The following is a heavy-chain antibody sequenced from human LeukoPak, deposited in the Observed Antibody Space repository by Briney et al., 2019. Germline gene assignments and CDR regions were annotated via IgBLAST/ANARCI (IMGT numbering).Heavy chain of an antibody. Sequence: PSETLSLTCVVSGYSISSGYYWGWIRQPPGKGLEWIGSGYHSGSTYYNPSLKSPVTISVDTSKKQFSLKLSSVTAADTAVYYCARQAPMAPDFDYWGQGTLVTVSS. CDR1: GYSISSGYY. CDR2: GYHSGST. V-gene: IGHV4-38-2*01. CDR3: ARQAPMAPDFDY. D-gene: IGHD3-10*01. J-gene: IGHJ4*02.